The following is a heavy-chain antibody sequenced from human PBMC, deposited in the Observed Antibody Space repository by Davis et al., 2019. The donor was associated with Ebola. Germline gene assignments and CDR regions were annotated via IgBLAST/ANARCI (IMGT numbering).Heavy chain of an antibody. CDR2: IYYSGST. D-gene: IGHD2/OR15-2a*01. V-gene: IGHV4-38-2*02. J-gene: IGHJ4*02. CDR3: AKQAYCNSVRCYPFEY. CDR1: GYSISSGYY. Sequence: PSETLSLTCTVSGYSISSGYYWGWIRQPPGKGLEWIGSIYYSGSTYYNPSLKSRVTISLDRSRNRFSLQLTSVTAADTAVYFCAKQAYCNSVRCYPFEYWGQGILVTVSS.